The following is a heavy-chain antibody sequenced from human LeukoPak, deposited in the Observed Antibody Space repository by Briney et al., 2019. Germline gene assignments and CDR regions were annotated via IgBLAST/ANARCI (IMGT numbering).Heavy chain of an antibody. CDR1: GFTFPNYA. CDR2: VSEGGGST. J-gene: IGHJ6*02. V-gene: IGHV3-23*01. CDR3: AKDGRRQFCSRGVCQASYSYYALDV. D-gene: IGHD2-8*01. Sequence: GGSLRLSCVASGFTFPNYAMNWVRQAPGKGLEWVSGVSEGGGSTFYADSVKGGFTISRDNSKNTLYLQMNSLRAEDTAVYYCAKDGRRQFCSRGVCQASYSYYALDVWGQGTTVTVSS.